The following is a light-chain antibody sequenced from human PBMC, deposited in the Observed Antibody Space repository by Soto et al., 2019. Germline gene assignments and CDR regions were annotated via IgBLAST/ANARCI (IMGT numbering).Light chain of an antibody. V-gene: IGKV4-1*01. CDR3: QQSYTTPYT. CDR1: QSVLYISNNKSY. CDR2: WAS. Sequence: DIVMTQFPDSLTLPLGERATIKCKSSQSVLYISNNKSYLAWYQHKPGQPPKVLISWASTRESGVPARFSGSGSGRDLTLNNSSMQADDAAVYYCQQSYTTPYTISQGTKLEIQ. J-gene: IGKJ2*01.